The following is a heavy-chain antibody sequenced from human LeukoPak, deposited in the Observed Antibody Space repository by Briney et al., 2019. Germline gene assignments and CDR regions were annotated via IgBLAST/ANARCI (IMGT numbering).Heavy chain of an antibody. D-gene: IGHD6-19*01. J-gene: IGHJ4*02. CDR3: ARAIREQWMPIDY. CDR1: GFTFSNYW. Sequence: PGGSLRLSCAASGFTFSNYWMNWVRQAPGKGLEWVANIKQDGSAKYYVDSVKGRFTISRDNAKNSLYLQMNSLGAEDTAVYYCARAIREQWMPIDYWGQGTLVTFSS. V-gene: IGHV3-7*04. CDR2: IKQDGSAK.